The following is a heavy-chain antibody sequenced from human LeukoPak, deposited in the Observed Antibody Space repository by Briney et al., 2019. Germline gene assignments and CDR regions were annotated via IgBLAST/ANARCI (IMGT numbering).Heavy chain of an antibody. CDR3: AKELDTMFFDY. Sequence: GGSLRLSCATSGFTFDRYTIHWVRQAPGKGLEWVSLAGWAGGTTYYSDSVRGRFTISRDSGKDSVYLQMNSLTTDDTAFYFCAKELDTMFFDYWGQGALVTVSS. CDR1: GFTFDRYT. D-gene: IGHD3-10*02. J-gene: IGHJ4*02. V-gene: IGHV3-43*01. CDR2: AGWAGGTT.